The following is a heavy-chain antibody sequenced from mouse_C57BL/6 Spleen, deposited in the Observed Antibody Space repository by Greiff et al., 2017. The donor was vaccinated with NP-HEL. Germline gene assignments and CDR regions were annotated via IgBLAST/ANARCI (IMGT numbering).Heavy chain of an antibody. Sequence: EVQGVESGGGLVKPGGSLKLSCAASGFTFSSYAMSWVRQTPEKRLEWVATISDGGSYTYYPDNVKGRFTISRDNAKNNLYLQMSHLKSEDTAMYYCARDYYGSSYVYAMDYWGQGTSVTVSS. D-gene: IGHD1-1*01. CDR3: ARDYYGSSYVYAMDY. CDR1: GFTFSSYA. CDR2: ISDGGSYT. V-gene: IGHV5-4*01. J-gene: IGHJ4*01.